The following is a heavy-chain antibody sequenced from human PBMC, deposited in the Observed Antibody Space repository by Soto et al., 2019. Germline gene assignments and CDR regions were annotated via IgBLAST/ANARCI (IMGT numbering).Heavy chain of an antibody. V-gene: IGHV1-2*04. CDR2: INPNSGGT. D-gene: IGHD6-13*01. CDR3: ARERRSWHNWFDP. Sequence: ASVTVSCKASGYTFTGYYMHWVRQAPGQGLEWMGWINPNSGGTNYAQKFQGWVTMTRDTSISTAYMELSRLRSDDTAVYYCARERRSWHNWFDPWGQGTLVTVSS. J-gene: IGHJ5*02. CDR1: GYTFTGYY.